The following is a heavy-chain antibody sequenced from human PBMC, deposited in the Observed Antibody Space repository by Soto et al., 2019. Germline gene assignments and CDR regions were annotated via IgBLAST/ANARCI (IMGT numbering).Heavy chain of an antibody. CDR3: ARRRAWNDAYDF. Sequence: GESLKISCKASGYNVTSYWIGWVRQVPGKGLELMGVIYPADSDTRYRPPFEGQVTFSVDKSLTTACVQWNSLKTSVTARYYCARRRAWNDAYDFWGLGSLVTVAS. CDR1: GYNVTSYW. J-gene: IGHJ4*02. V-gene: IGHV5-51*01. CDR2: IYPADSDT. D-gene: IGHD1-1*01.